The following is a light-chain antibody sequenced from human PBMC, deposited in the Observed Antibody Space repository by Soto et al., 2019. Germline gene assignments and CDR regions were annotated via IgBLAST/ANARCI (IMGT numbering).Light chain of an antibody. V-gene: IGLV2-14*01. J-gene: IGLJ1*01. CDR1: SSDVGGYNY. CDR2: DVS. CDR3: SSYTSSSRGV. Sequence: QSALTQPASVSGSPGQSITISCTGTSSDVGGYNYVSWYQKHPGKAPKLMIYDVSNRPSGVSNRFSGSKSVNTAALTISGLQAEDEADYYCSSYTSSSRGVFGTGTKLTVL.